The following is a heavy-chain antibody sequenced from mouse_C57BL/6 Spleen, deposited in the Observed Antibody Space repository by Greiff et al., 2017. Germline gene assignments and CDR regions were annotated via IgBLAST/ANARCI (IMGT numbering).Heavy chain of an antibody. Sequence: QVQLKQPGAELVKPGASVKVSCKASGYTFTSYWMHWVKQRPGQGLEWIGRIHPSDSDSNYNQKFKGKATLTVDKSSSTAYMQLSSLTSEDSAVYYGATNPKLGLAWFAYWGQGTLVTVSA. CDR2: IHPSDSDS. V-gene: IGHV1-74*01. CDR3: ATNPKLGLAWFAY. J-gene: IGHJ3*01. CDR1: GYTFTSYW. D-gene: IGHD4-1*01.